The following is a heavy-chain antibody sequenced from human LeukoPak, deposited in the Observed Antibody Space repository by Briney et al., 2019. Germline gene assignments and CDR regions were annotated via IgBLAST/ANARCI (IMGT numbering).Heavy chain of an antibody. V-gene: IGHV1-2*02. CDR1: GYTFTGYY. CDR3: ARVVGAMSTLNFDY. CDR2: INPNSGGT. D-gene: IGHD1-26*01. Sequence: GSSVKVSCKASGYTFTGYYMHWVRQAPGQGLEWMGWINPNSGGTNYEQKFQGRVTMTRDTSISTAYMELSRLRSADTAVYYCARVVGAMSTLNFDYWGQGTLVTVSS. J-gene: IGHJ4*02.